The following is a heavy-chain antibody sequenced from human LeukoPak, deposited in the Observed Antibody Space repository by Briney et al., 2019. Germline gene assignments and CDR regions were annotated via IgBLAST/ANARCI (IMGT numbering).Heavy chain of an antibody. J-gene: IGHJ4*02. V-gene: IGHV3-21*01. D-gene: IGHD3-3*01. CDR1: GFTFSSYS. Sequence: KTGGSLRLSCAASGFTFSSYSMNWVRQAPGKGLEWVSSISSSSSYIYYADSVKGRFTISRDNAKNSLYLQMNSLRAEDTAVYYCARDPSPFDFWSGYYGYFDYWGQGTLVTVSS. CDR2: ISSSSSYI. CDR3: ARDPSPFDFWSGYYGYFDY.